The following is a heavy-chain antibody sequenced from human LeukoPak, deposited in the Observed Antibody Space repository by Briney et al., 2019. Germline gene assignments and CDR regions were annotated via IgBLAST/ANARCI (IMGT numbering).Heavy chain of an antibody. CDR3: ASPSGPYYDILTGYYN. J-gene: IGHJ4*02. Sequence: SETLSLTCAVYGGSFSGYYWSWIRQPPGKGLEWIGEINHSGSTNYNPSLKSRVTISVDTSKNQFSLKLSSVTAADTAVYYCASPSGPYYDILTGYYNWGQGTLVTVSS. CDR2: INHSGST. D-gene: IGHD3-9*01. V-gene: IGHV4-34*01. CDR1: GGSFSGYY.